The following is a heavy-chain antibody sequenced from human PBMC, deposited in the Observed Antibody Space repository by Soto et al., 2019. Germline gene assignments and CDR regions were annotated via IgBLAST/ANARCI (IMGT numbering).Heavy chain of an antibody. D-gene: IGHD2-15*01. CDR3: ARVSSSIVVVPDYGMDV. Sequence: HVQLVQSGVEVKKPGASVKVSCNASGYTFISHGISWVRQAPGQGLEWMGWISGKNGNTNYAQKLQGRVTLTTDTSTSTAYMELRSLRSDDTAVYYCARVSSSIVVVPDYGMDVWGQGTTVTVSS. V-gene: IGHV1-18*04. J-gene: IGHJ6*02. CDR1: GYTFISHG. CDR2: ISGKNGNT.